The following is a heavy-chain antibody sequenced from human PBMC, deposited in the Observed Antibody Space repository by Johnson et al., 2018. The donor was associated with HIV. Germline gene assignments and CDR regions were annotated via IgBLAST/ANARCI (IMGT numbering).Heavy chain of an antibody. Sequence: VQLVESGGGLVQPGGSLRLSCAASGFTVSSNYMSWVRQAPGKGLEWVSVIYSGGSTYYADSVKGRFTISRDNSKNTLYLQMNSLRAEDTAVYYCAKERQGAISVFALAGAFDIWGQGSMVTVSS. CDR1: GFTVSSNY. J-gene: IGHJ3*02. CDR3: AKERQGAISVFALAGAFDI. V-gene: IGHV3-66*02. CDR2: IYSGGST. D-gene: IGHD1-26*01.